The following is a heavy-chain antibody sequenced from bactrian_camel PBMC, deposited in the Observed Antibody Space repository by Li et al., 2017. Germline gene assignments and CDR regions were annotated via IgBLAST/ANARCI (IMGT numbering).Heavy chain of an antibody. J-gene: IGHJ4*01. CDR3: AAGLRVLGRCPLWPDYSAYNF. CDR2: ISSGGGTT. CDR1: GFPFGSYD. V-gene: IGHV3S40*01. D-gene: IGHD1*01. Sequence: VQLVESGGGLVQPGGSLRVSCVASGFPFGSYDITWVRQAPGKGLEWVSSISSGGGTTYYANSVKGRFAISRDNTKNTLYLQMNSLKPEDTGMYYCAAGLRVLGRCPLWPDYSAYNFWGQGTQVTVS.